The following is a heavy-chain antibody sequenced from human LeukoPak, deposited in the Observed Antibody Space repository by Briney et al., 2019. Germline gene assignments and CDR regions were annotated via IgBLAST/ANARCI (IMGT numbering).Heavy chain of an antibody. CDR1: GFTFSTFA. CDR2: LSYDGSSK. Sequence: PGRSLRLSCAASGFTFSTFAMHWVRQAPGKGLEWVAILSYDGSSKYYADSVKGRFTISRDNSKKTLYLQMNSLRTEDTAVYYCARGVGNYRYYFDFWGQGTLVTVSS. J-gene: IGHJ4*02. CDR3: ARGVGNYRYYFDF. V-gene: IGHV3-30*04. D-gene: IGHD3-22*01.